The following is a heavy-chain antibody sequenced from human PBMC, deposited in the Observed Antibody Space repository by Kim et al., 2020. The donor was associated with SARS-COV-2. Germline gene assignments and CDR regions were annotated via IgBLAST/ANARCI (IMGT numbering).Heavy chain of an antibody. V-gene: IGHV1-3*01. D-gene: IGHD6-13*01. Sequence: SQKFQGRVTITREPSASTAYMELSSLRSEDTAVYYCARVWRSSSWNWFDPWGQGTLVTVSS. CDR3: ARVWRSSSWNWFDP. J-gene: IGHJ5*02.